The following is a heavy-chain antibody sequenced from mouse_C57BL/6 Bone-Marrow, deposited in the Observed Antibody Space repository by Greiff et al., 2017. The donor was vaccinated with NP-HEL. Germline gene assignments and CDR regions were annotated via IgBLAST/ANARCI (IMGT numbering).Heavy chain of an antibody. J-gene: IGHJ1*03. CDR1: GYTFTSYW. CDR3: ARSHVRRPSRGYFDV. D-gene: IGHD2-14*01. V-gene: IGHV1-50*01. CDR2: IDPSDSYT. Sequence: QVQLKESGAELVKPGASVKLSCKASGYTFTSYWMQWVKQRPGQGLEWIGEIDPSDSYTTYNQKFKGKATLTVDTSSSTAYMQLSSLTSEDSAVYYCARSHVRRPSRGYFDVWGTGTTVTVSS.